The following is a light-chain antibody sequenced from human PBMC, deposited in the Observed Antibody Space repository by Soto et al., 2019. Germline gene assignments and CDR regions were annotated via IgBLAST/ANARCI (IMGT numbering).Light chain of an antibody. CDR3: QQYGGSPRT. V-gene: IGKV3-20*01. CDR1: QSVSTSY. CDR2: GAS. Sequence: EIVLTQSPGTLSLSPGERATLACRASQSVSTSYLAWYQQKPGQAPRLLIYGASRRATGFPDRFSGSGSGTDFTLTINRLEPEDFAVYYCQQYGGSPRTFGQGTKVEIK. J-gene: IGKJ2*01.